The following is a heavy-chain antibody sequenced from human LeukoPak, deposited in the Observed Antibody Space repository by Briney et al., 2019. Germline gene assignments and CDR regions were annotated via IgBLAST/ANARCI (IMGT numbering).Heavy chain of an antibody. D-gene: IGHD1-26*01. CDR2: ISSSRGYI. J-gene: IGHJ5*02. CDR3: AREYSGSYQENPFDP. Sequence: GGSLRLSCAASGFTFNSYSMYCVRQAPGKGLEWVSSISSSRGYIYYADSVRGRFTISRDNAKNSLYLQMNSLRAEDTAVYDCAREYSGSYQENPFDPWGQGTLVSVSS. V-gene: IGHV3-21*01. CDR1: GFTFNSYS.